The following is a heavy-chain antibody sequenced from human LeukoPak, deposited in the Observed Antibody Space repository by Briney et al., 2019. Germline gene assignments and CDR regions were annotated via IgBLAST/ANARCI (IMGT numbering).Heavy chain of an antibody. CDR1: GGSISIGDYY. V-gene: IGHV4-30-4*01. Sequence: PSETLSLTCTVSGGSISIGDYYWSWIRQPPGKGLEWIGYIYYSGSTYYNPSLKSRVTISVDTSKNQFSLKLSSVTAADTAVYYCARDAAENYGDYDPLTFDYWGQGTLVTVSS. CDR3: ARDAAENYGDYDPLTFDY. J-gene: IGHJ4*02. D-gene: IGHD4-17*01. CDR2: IYYSGST.